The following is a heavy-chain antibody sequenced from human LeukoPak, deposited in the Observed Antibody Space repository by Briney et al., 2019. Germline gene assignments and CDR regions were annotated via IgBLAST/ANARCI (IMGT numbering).Heavy chain of an antibody. CDR3: AKETALVGGHAAIFDH. J-gene: IGHJ4*02. Sequence: GGSLRLSCAASGFTFDDYAMHWVRQAPGKGLEWVAVISYDGSNKYYADSVKGRFTISREYSNNTLYLQMSSLRAEDTAIYYCAKETALVGGHAAIFDHWGQGTLVTVSS. CDR2: ISYDGSNK. CDR1: GFTFDDYA. D-gene: IGHD3-3*01. V-gene: IGHV3-30*18.